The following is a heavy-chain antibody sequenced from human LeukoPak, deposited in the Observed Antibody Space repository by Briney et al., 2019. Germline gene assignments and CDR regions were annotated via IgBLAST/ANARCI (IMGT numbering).Heavy chain of an antibody. CDR2: ISYDGGNN. V-gene: IGHV3-30*04. J-gene: IGHJ5*02. D-gene: IGHD5-18*01. CDR3: ARGLRRLWFNWFDP. Sequence: GWALRHSRASSRLTYRSYAIHGVRPAPAKELAWVAVISYDGGNNYYADSVKGRFTISRDNSNTTLYLQMNRLRAEDTAVYYCARGLRRLWFNWFDPWGQGTLVTVSA. CDR1: RLTYRSYA.